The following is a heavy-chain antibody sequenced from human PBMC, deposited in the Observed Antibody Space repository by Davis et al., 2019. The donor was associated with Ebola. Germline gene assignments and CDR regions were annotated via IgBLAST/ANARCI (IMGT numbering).Heavy chain of an antibody. D-gene: IGHD4-17*01. CDR2: IYSRDSDT. CDR1: GFTIDNYW. V-gene: IGHV5-51*07. Sequence: GESLKISCKCSGFTIDNYWIGWVHQMPGKGLEWVGIIYSRDSDTRYSPSFQGQVTISADKSISTAYLQWSSLEASDTAIYYCATLRSAVTTDYFDFWGQGTLVTVSS. J-gene: IGHJ4*02. CDR3: ATLRSAVTTDYFDF.